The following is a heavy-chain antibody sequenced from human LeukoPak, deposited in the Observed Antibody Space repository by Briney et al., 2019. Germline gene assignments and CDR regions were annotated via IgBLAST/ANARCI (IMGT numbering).Heavy chain of an antibody. V-gene: IGHV3-9*03. D-gene: IGHD5-18*01. Sequence: PGGSLRLSCAASGFTFDDYAMHWVRQAPGKGLEWVSGISWNSGSIGYADSVKGRFTISRDNAKNSLYLQMNSLRAEDMALYYCAKGSRNSYGYGHSAFDIWGQGTMVTVSS. CDR2: ISWNSGSI. CDR3: AKGSRNSYGYGHSAFDI. CDR1: GFTFDDYA. J-gene: IGHJ3*02.